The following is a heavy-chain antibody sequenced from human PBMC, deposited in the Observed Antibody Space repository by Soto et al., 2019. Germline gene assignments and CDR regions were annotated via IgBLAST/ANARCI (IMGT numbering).Heavy chain of an antibody. V-gene: IGHV1-18*01. J-gene: IGHJ5*02. CDR3: ARVVPGAEAWFGP. D-gene: IGHD2-2*01. Sequence: QVQLVQSGGEVKRPGASVKVSCTTSGYTFSNYGITWVRQATGQPLEWMGWISLYSDGTNYAQKFQGRVSMTTDTSTTTADMELRSLRSYGTAVYYCARVVPGAEAWFGPWGQGTLVNVSS. CDR2: ISLYSDGT. CDR1: GYTFSNYG.